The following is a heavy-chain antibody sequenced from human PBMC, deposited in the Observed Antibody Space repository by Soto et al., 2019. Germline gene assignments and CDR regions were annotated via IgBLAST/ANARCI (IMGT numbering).Heavy chain of an antibody. J-gene: IGHJ5*02. V-gene: IGHV4-31*03. CDR1: GASISSGGYY. D-gene: IGHD3-22*01. Sequence: SETLSLTCTVSGASISSGGYYWSWIRQHPGKGLEWIGYIYYSGSTYYNPSLKSRVTISVDTSKNQFSLKLSSVTAADTAVYYCARAYYDSSPNWFDPWGQGTLVTVSS. CDR2: IYYSGST. CDR3: ARAYYDSSPNWFDP.